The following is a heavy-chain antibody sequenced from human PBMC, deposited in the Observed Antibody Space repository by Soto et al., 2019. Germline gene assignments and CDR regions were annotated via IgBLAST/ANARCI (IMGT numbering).Heavy chain of an antibody. V-gene: IGHV3-48*03. CDR1: GFSFSTYE. Sequence: EVQLVESGGGLVQPGGSLRLSCAASGFSFSTYEMNWVRQAPGKGLEWVSYISKNGIDIYYADSVKGRFTISGDNANNSLFLQMDSLRPEDTAVYYCAPRKYGSFNIGAFDIWGQGTMVTVSS. J-gene: IGHJ3*02. D-gene: IGHD1-26*01. CDR2: ISKNGIDI. CDR3: APRKYGSFNIGAFDI.